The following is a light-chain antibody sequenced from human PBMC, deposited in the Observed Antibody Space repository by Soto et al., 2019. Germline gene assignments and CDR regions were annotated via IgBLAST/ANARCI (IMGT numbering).Light chain of an antibody. J-gene: IGKJ1*01. CDR2: GAS. CDR1: QSVSSSY. CDR3: QQYVRSRA. Sequence: EIVLTQSPGTLSLSPGERATLSCRASQSVSSSYLAWYQQNPGQAPRLLIYGASSRATGIPDRFSGSGSGTDFSLTISRLEPEDFAVYYCQQYVRSRAFGQGTKVDIK. V-gene: IGKV3-20*01.